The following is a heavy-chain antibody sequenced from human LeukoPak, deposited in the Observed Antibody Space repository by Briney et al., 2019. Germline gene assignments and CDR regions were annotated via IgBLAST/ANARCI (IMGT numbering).Heavy chain of an antibody. CDR2: IKQDGSGK. CDR1: GFTFSSYW. D-gene: IGHD6-19*01. CDR3: AREAGIAVAGMRDAFDI. J-gene: IGHJ3*02. Sequence: GGSLRLSCAASGFTFSSYWMSWVRQAPGKGLEWVANIKQDGSGKYYVDSVKGRFTISRDNAKNSLYLQMNSLRAEDTAVYYCAREAGIAVAGMRDAFDIWGQGTMVTVSS. V-gene: IGHV3-7*01.